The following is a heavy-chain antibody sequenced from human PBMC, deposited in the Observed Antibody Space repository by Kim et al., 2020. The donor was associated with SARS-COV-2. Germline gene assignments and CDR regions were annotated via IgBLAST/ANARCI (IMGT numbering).Heavy chain of an antibody. CDR2: IDYSRRT. CDR1: GGSISSSSYY. D-gene: IGHD1-26*01. CDR3: GRQGREFLGRANWFDP. Sequence: SETLSLTCTVSGGSISSSSYYWGWIRQPPGKGREGIGSIDYSRRTYDNPSHKRRVTIYVDTPKNQLPLKLSPVTAAETAVYYRGRQGREFLGRANWFDP. J-gene: IGHJ5*02. V-gene: IGHV4-39*01.